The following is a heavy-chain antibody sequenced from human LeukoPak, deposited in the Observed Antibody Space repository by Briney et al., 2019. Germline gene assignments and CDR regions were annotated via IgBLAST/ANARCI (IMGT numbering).Heavy chain of an antibody. CDR2: INPSGGST. D-gene: IGHD3-22*01. CDR1: GYTFTSYY. V-gene: IGHV1-46*01. J-gene: IGHJ4*02. CDR3: ARAHDSSGYYTAYYFDY. Sequence: ASVKVSCKASGYTFTSYYMHWVRQAPGQGLEWMGIINPSGGSTSYAQKFQGRVTMTRDTSTCTVYMELSSLRSEDTAVYYCARAHDSSGYYTAYYFDYWGQGTLVTVSS.